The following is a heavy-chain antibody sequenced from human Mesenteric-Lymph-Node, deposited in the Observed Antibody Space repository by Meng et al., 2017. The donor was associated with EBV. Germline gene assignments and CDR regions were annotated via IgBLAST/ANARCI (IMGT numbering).Heavy chain of an antibody. CDR1: GDSVSSNTAA. V-gene: IGHV6-1*01. CDR2: TYYRSKWYN. CDR3: ARGATSGFDI. Sequence: QVQLQQSGPGLVNPSXXLSLTCVISGDSVSSNTAAWNWIRQSPSRGLEWLGRTYYRSKWYNDYAVFVKSRITINPDTSKNQFSLQLNSVTPEDTAVYYCARGATSGFDIWGRGTLVTVSS. J-gene: IGHJ2*01. D-gene: IGHD3-10*01.